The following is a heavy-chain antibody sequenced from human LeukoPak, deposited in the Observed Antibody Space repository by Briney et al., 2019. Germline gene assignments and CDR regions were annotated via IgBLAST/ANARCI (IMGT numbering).Heavy chain of an antibody. CDR1: GGSIASSSYY. CDR2: IYYSGST. CDR3: ARRMYAGDSHSFEY. V-gene: IGHV4-39*01. D-gene: IGHD7-27*01. Sequence: SETLSLTCTVSGGSIASSSYYWGWIRQPPGKGLEWIGSIYYSGSTYYNPSLRSRVTISVDTSKNQFSMKLSSVTAADAAVYFGARRMYAGDSHSFEYRGQGTQVPGFS. J-gene: IGHJ4*03.